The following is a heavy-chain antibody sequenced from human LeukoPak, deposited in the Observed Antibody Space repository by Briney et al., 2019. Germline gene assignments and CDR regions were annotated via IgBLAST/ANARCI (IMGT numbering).Heavy chain of an antibody. CDR1: GFIFNDHY. Sequence: GGSLRLSCAAPGFIFNDHYMDWVRQAPGKGLEWVGRSRNKANSYITEYAASVKGRFTISRDDLKNSLYLQMNSLKTEDTAVYYCSREFRGYNRLRTYYFYMDVWGKGTTVTVSS. J-gene: IGHJ6*03. CDR3: SREFRGYNRLRTYYFYMDV. CDR2: SRNKANSYIT. V-gene: IGHV3-72*01. D-gene: IGHD5-24*01.